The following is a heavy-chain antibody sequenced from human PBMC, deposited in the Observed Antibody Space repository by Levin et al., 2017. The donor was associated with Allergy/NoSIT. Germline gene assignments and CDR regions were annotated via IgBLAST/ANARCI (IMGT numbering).Heavy chain of an antibody. CDR1: GFTFSNYA. CDR2: ISTSSNYI. CDR3: ARTPGGVVAGQL. Sequence: GESLKISCAASGFTFSNYAMNWVRQAPGKGLEWVSSISTSSNYIYFADSVKGRFTISRDNAKNSLCLQMSSLRAEYTAVYYCARTPGGVVAGQLWGPGTLVTVSS. J-gene: IGHJ4*02. V-gene: IGHV3-21*01. D-gene: IGHD6-19*01.